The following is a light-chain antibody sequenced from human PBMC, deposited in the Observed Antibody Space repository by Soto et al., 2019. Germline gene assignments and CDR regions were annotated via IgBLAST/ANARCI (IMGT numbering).Light chain of an antibody. J-gene: IGLJ2*01. Sequence: QSVLTQPPSASASLGASVTLTCTLSSGYSNYNVDWYQQRPGKGPRFVMRVGTGRIVGSKGDGIPDRFSVLGSGLNRYLTIKNIQEEDESDYHCGADHGSGSNFVVVFGGGTKLTVL. CDR2: VGTGRIVG. CDR1: SGYSNYN. V-gene: IGLV9-49*01. CDR3: GADHGSGSNFVVV.